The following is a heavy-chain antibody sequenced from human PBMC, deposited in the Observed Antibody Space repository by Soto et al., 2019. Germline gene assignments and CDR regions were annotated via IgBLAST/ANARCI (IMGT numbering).Heavy chain of an antibody. Sequence: DSVKVSCKASGYTFTSYDINWVRQATGQGLEWMGWMNPNSGNTGYAQKFQGRVTMTRNTSISTAYMGLSSLRSEDTAVYYCARGRPARLPNCFDPCRHGPLVTVSS. CDR2: MNPNSGNT. CDR3: ARGRPARLPNCFDP. V-gene: IGHV1-8*01. CDR1: GYTFTSYD. D-gene: IGHD6-6*01. J-gene: IGHJ5*02.